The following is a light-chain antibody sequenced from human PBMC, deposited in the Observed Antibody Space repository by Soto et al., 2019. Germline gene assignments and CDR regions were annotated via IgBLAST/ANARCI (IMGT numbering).Light chain of an antibody. V-gene: IGKV3-15*01. Sequence: EIVMTQSPATLSVSPGERATLSCRASQSVSSNLAWYQQKPGQAPRLLIYGASTRATGIPARFSGSGSGTEFTLTISRLEPEDFAMYFCQQYSSPPQTFGQGTKVDIK. J-gene: IGKJ1*01. CDR1: QSVSSN. CDR3: QQYSSPPQT. CDR2: GAS.